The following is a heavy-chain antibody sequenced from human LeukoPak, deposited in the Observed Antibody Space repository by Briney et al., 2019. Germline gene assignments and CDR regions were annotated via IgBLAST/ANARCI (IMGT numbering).Heavy chain of an antibody. V-gene: IGHV4-39*07. CDR3: ARLPFRTFGGVIVKDY. J-gene: IGHJ4*02. D-gene: IGHD3-16*02. CDR2: IYYSGST. Sequence: SETLSLTCTVSGGSISSSIYYWGWIRQSPGKGLEWIGSIYYSGSTYYNPSLKSRVTLSVDTSKNQFSLKLSSVTAADTAVYYCARLPFRTFGGVIVKDYWGQGTLVTVSS. CDR1: GGSISSSIYY.